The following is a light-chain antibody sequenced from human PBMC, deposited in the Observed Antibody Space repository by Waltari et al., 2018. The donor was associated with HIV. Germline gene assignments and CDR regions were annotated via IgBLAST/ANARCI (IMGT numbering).Light chain of an antibody. V-gene: IGLV1-44*01. CDR3: AAWDDSLNGYV. CDR1: SSNTGSNT. Sequence: QSVLTQPPSASGTPGQRVTISCSAGSSNTGSNTVNWFQQLPGTAPKLRISNTDQRPSGVPDRFSGSKSGTSASLAISGLQSEDEADYYCAAWDDSLNGYVFGTGTKVTVL. J-gene: IGLJ1*01. CDR2: NTD.